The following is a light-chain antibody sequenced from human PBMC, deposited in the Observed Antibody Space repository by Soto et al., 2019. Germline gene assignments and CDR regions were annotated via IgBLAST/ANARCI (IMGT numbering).Light chain of an antibody. Sequence: DIQVTQSPSTLSASVGDRVTITCRASQGISSWLAWYQQKPGKAPNLLIYDASSLESGVPSRFSGSGSGTKFTLTISRLQPDDVANYYCQQYQTLWTFGQGTKVEIK. CDR1: QGISSW. CDR2: DAS. V-gene: IGKV1-5*01. J-gene: IGKJ1*01. CDR3: QQYQTLWT.